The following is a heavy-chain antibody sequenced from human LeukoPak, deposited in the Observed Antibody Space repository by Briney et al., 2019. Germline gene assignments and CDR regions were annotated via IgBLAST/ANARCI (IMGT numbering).Heavy chain of an antibody. Sequence: SETLSLTCTVSGGSINSYYWGWIRQPAGKGPEWIGRIYTTGSTNYNPSLESRVTMSVDTSKNQFSLKLTSVTAADTAMYYCARAGYTISYYSLDYWGQGTLVTVSS. V-gene: IGHV4-4*07. CDR3: ARAGYTISYYSLDY. CDR2: IYTTGST. CDR1: GGSINSYY. J-gene: IGHJ4*02. D-gene: IGHD1-26*01.